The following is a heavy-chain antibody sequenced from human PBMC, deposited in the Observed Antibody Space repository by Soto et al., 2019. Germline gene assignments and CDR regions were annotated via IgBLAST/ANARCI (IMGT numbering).Heavy chain of an antibody. Sequence: PGGSLRLSCAASGFTFSSYAMHWVRQAPGKGLEWVAVISYDGSNKYYADSVKGRFTISRDNSKNTLYLQMNSLRAEDTAVYYCASGYDSSGYIDYWGQGTLVPVSS. D-gene: IGHD3-22*01. J-gene: IGHJ4*02. CDR1: GFTFSSYA. V-gene: IGHV3-30-3*01. CDR2: ISYDGSNK. CDR3: ASGYDSSGYIDY.